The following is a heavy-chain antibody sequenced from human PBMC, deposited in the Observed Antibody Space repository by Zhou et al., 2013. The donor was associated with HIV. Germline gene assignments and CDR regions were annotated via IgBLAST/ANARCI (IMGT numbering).Heavy chain of an antibody. V-gene: IGHV1-2*02. D-gene: IGHD6-19*01. Sequence: QVQLVQSGPEVKEPGASVKVSCKGSGYFFSEFYTHWVRQAPGHGPEWMGSLNPKTGKAKYAEKFQDRVNLSRDTSLRTTYMELTRLTFDDSAIYYCVRDAGPVEFDHWGQGTPVIVSS. CDR3: VRDAGPVEFDH. CDR2: LNPKTGKA. CDR1: GYFFSEFY. J-gene: IGHJ4*02.